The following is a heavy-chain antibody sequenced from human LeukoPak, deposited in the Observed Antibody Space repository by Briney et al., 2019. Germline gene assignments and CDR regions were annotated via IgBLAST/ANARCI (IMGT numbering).Heavy chain of an antibody. CDR2: ISYDGSNK. Sequence: GGSLRLSCAASRFTFSNYAMHWVRQAPGKGLEWVAVISYDGSNKYYADSVKGRFTISRDNSKNTVYLQMNSLRGEDTAVYYCARTGLTYLTTVTTWFNYWGQGTLVTVPS. J-gene: IGHJ4*02. CDR3: ARTGLTYLTTVTTWFNY. D-gene: IGHD4-17*01. CDR1: RFTFSNYA. V-gene: IGHV3-30*04.